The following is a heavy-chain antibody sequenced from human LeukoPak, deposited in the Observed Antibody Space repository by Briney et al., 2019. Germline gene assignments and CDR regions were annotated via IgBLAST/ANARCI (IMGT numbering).Heavy chain of an antibody. D-gene: IGHD5-12*01. V-gene: IGHV3-23*01. CDR3: AKGPLRFHTHQVY. CDR1: GFTFSTYA. J-gene: IGHJ4*02. CDR2: ISGSGGGT. Sequence: GGSLRLSCAASGFTFSTYAMSWARQAPGKGLEWVSAISGSGGGTYYADSVKGRFTISRDNSKNTLYLQMNSLRAEDTAVYYCAKGPLRFHTHQVYWGQGTLVTVSS.